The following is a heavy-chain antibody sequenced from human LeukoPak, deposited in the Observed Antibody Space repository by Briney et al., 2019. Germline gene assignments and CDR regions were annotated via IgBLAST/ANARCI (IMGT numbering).Heavy chain of an antibody. J-gene: IGHJ4*02. CDR2: INTNTGSP. CDR1: GYTFTSYA. V-gene: IGHV7-4-1*02. Sequence: ASVKVSCKASGYTFTSYAMNWVRQAPGQGLEWMGWINTNTGSPTYAQGFTGRFVFSLDTSVSTAYLQISSLKAEDTAVYYCASGTTVVTLFSLDYWGQGTLVTVSS. CDR3: ASGTTVVTLFSLDY. D-gene: IGHD4-23*01.